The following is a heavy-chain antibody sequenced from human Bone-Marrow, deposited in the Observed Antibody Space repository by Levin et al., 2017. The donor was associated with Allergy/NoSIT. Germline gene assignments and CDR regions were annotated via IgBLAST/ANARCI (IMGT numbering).Heavy chain of an antibody. CDR2: ISSSGSTK. J-gene: IGHJ2*01. V-gene: IGHV3-48*03. CDR1: GFSFSTYE. CDR3: TRDKKSDGVTPDWYFDL. D-gene: IGHD2-21*02. Sequence: GESLKITCAASGFSFSTYEMNWVRQAPGKGLEWISYISSSGSTKYYADSVKGRFTISSKNSLYLQMNSLRAEDTAIYYCTRDKKSDGVTPDWYFDLWGRGTPVTVSS.